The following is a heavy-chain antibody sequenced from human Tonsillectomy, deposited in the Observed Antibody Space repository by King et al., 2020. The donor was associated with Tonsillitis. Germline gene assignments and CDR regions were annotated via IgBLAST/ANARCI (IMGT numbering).Heavy chain of an antibody. Sequence: VQLVESGGGLVQPGRSLRLSCAASGFTFDDYAMHWVRQAPGKGLEWVSGISWNSGNIGYADSVKGRFTISRDNAKNSLYLQMNSLRAEDTALYYCAKDTGPWGQGTLVTVSS. CDR2: ISWNSGNI. J-gene: IGHJ5*02. V-gene: IGHV3-9*01. D-gene: IGHD3-10*01. CDR1: GFTFDDYA. CDR3: AKDTGP.